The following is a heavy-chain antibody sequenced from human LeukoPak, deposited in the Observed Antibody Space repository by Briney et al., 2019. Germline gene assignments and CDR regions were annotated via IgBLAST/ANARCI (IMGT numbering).Heavy chain of an antibody. CDR1: GGSFSGYY. J-gene: IGHJ3*02. CDR3: AKDPNGDYVGAFDM. Sequence: SETLSLTCAVYGGSFSGYYWSWIRQPPGKGLEWIGEINHSGSTNYNPSLKSRVTISVDTSKNQFSLKLSSVTAADTALYYCAKDPNGDYVGAFDMWGQGTMVTVSS. D-gene: IGHD4-17*01. CDR2: INHSGST. V-gene: IGHV4-34*01.